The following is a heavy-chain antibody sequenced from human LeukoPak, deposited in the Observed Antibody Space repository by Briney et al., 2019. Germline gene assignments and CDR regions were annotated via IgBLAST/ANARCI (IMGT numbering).Heavy chain of an antibody. Sequence: GGSLRLSCVASGFTFSSYWMHWVRQAPGRGLVWVSRINNEDSRTGYADSVKGRFTISRDNSKNTLYLQMNSLRAEDTAVYYCAKDPHEVGAISWFDPWGQGTLVTVSS. V-gene: IGHV3-74*01. CDR2: INNEDSRT. D-gene: IGHD1-26*01. CDR3: AKDPHEVGAISWFDP. CDR1: GFTFSSYW. J-gene: IGHJ5*02.